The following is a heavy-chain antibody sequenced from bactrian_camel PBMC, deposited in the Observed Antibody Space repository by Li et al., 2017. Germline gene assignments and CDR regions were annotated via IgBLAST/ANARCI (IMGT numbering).Heavy chain of an antibody. CDR2: INSGGGTI. D-gene: IGHD4*01. CDR1: GFTFSSYW. Sequence: HVQLVESGGGLVQPGGSPRLSCAASGFTFSSYWMYWVRQAPGKGLEWVSAINSGGGTIHYADSVKGRFTISRDNAKNTVYLQMNSLKPEDTAVYYCVRSYPERQWVTEYNYWGQGTQVTVS. J-gene: IGHJ4*01. CDR3: VRSYPERQWVTEYNY. V-gene: IGHV3S1*01.